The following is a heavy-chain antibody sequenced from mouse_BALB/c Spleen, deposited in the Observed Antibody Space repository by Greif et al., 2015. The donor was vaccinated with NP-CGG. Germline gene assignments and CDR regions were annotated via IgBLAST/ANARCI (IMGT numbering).Heavy chain of an antibody. CDR2: ISSGGST. V-gene: IGHV5-6-5*01. D-gene: IGHD1-1*02. CDR1: GFTFSSYA. CDR3: ARQGGRYFDV. J-gene: IGHJ1*01. Sequence: EVQGVESGGGLVKPGGSLKLSCAASGFTFSSYAMSWVRQTPEKRLEWVASISSGGSTYYPDSVKGRFTISRDNARNILYLQMSSLRSEDTAMYYCARQGGRYFDVWGAGTTVTVSS.